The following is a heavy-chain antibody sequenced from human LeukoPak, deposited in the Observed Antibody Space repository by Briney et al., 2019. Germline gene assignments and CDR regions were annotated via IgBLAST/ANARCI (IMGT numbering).Heavy chain of an antibody. CDR3: ASPYGDYDYYYMDV. Sequence: GASVKVSCKASGGTFTSYAISWVRQAPGQGLEWMGGIIPIFGTANYAQKFQGRVTITADESTSTAYMDLSSLRSEDTAVYYCASPYGDYDYYYMDVGGKGTTVTISS. V-gene: IGHV1-69*13. CDR2: IIPIFGTA. CDR1: GGTFTSYA. J-gene: IGHJ6*03. D-gene: IGHD4-17*01.